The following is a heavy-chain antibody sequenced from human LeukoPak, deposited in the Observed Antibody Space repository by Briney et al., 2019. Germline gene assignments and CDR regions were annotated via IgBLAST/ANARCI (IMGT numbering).Heavy chain of an antibody. V-gene: IGHV1-18*01. CDR1: GYTFTSYG. J-gene: IGHJ4*02. D-gene: IGHD5-18*01. Sequence: GASVKVSCKASGYTFTSYGISGVRQAPGQGLEWMGWISAYNGNTNYAQKLQGRVTMTTDTSTSTAYMELRSLRSDDTAVYYCARDTSRISKLIQLWLIDYWGQGTLVTVSS. CDR2: ISAYNGNT. CDR3: ARDTSRISKLIQLWLIDY.